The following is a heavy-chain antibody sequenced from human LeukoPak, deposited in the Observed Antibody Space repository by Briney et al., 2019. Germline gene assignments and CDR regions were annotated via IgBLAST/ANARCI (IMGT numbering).Heavy chain of an antibody. CDR3: ARDLPESYYDFWSGYYYDFDY. J-gene: IGHJ4*02. CDR2: INPSGGST. V-gene: IGHV1-46*01. Sequence: ASVKVSCKASGYTFTSYYMHWVRQAPGQGLEWMGIINPSGGSTSYAQKFQGRVTMTRDTSTSTVYMELSSLRSEDTAVYYCARDLPESYYDFWSGYYYDFDYWGQGTLVTVSS. D-gene: IGHD3-3*01. CDR1: GYTFTSYY.